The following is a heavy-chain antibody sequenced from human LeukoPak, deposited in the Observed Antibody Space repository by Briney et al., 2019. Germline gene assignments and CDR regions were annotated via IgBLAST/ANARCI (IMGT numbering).Heavy chain of an antibody. J-gene: IGHJ4*02. CDR1: GHSDSSNPAA. CDR3: ARDPSDAQGLDY. CDR2: PYYRSKWYY. D-gene: IGHD3-16*01. V-gene: IGHV6-1*01. Sequence: SQTLSLTCAISGHSDSSNPAAWHSIRQSPSRGLEWLGRPYYRSKWYYEYAVSLGTRIIINVDTYKTQFSLQLNSVTPEDTAVYYCARDPSDAQGLDYCGQGTLVTDSS.